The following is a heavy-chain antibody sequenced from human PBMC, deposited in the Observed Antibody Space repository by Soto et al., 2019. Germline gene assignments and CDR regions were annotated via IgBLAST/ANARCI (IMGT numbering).Heavy chain of an antibody. J-gene: IGHJ4*02. V-gene: IGHV3-30-3*01. CDR1: GFTFSTHA. D-gene: IGHD2-21*02. CDR2: ITNGGNNE. Sequence: QVQVVESGGGVVQPGRSLRLSCAASGFTFSTHAMHWVRQAPGKGLEWVAVITNGGNNEYYADSVQGRFTISRDNSKNALYLQMNSLRPEDTAVYYCVKELSGAWTFDYWGQGPLVTVSS. CDR3: VKELSGAWTFDY.